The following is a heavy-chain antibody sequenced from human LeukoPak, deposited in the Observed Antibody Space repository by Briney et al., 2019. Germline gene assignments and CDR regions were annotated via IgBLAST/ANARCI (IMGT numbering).Heavy chain of an antibody. CDR1: GGSISSSY. Sequence: PSETLSLTCTVSGGSISSSYWSWIRQPPGKGPEWIGYIYYSGSTNYNPSLKSRVTISVDTSKNQFSLKLSSVTAADTAVYYCARFGRFGYQLLFEDSFDPWGQGTLVTVSS. J-gene: IGHJ5*02. CDR3: ARFGRFGYQLLFEDSFDP. CDR2: IYYSGST. V-gene: IGHV4-59*08. D-gene: IGHD2-2*01.